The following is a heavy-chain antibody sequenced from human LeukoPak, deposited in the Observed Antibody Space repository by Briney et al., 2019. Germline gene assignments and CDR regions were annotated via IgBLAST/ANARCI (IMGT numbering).Heavy chain of an antibody. CDR1: GGSISSSNW. J-gene: IGHJ4*02. D-gene: IGHD2-2*01. Sequence: SETLSLTCAVSGGSISSSNWWSWVRQPPGKGLEWIGEIYLSGSTNYNPSLKSRVTISVDKSKNQFSMKLSSVTAADTAVYYCAREGHCSSTSCNYFDYWGQGTLVTVSS. CDR3: AREGHCSSTSCNYFDY. V-gene: IGHV4-4*02. CDR2: IYLSGST.